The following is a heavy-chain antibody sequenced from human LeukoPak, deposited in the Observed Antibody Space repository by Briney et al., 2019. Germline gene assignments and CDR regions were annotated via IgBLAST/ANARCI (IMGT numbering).Heavy chain of an antibody. Sequence: SETLSLTCTVSGGSISSCYWGWIRQPPGKGLEWIGYIYYSGSTNYNPSLKSRVTISVDTSKNQFSLKLNSVTAADTAVYYCARHMGLGYTYFYPFFDYWGQGTLVTVSS. V-gene: IGHV4-59*08. CDR2: IYYSGST. CDR3: ARHMGLGYTYFYPFFDY. CDR1: GGSISSCY. J-gene: IGHJ4*01. D-gene: IGHD1-1*01.